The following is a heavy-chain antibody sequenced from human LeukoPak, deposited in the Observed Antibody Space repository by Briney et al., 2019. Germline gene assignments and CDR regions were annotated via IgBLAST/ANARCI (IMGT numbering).Heavy chain of an antibody. CDR1: GGPISSYY. D-gene: IGHD5-18*01. CDR3: ARQRNSYGFPFDY. J-gene: IGHJ4*02. V-gene: IGHV4-59*08. Sequence: PSETLSLTCTVSGGPISSYYWSRIRQPPGKGLEWIGYIYYSGSTNYNPSLKSRVTISVDTSKNQFSLKLSSVTAADTAVYYCARQRNSYGFPFDYWGQGTLVTVSS. CDR2: IYYSGST.